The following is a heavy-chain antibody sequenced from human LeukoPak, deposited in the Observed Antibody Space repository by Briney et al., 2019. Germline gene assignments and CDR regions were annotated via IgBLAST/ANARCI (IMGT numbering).Heavy chain of an antibody. V-gene: IGHV4-59*08. J-gene: IGHJ6*02. CDR1: GDSISANNW. CDR3: ARLAEDPYDYNGMDV. Sequence: SETLSLTCAVSGDSISANNWWSWIRQPPGKGLEWIGYIYYSGSTNYNPSLKSRVTISVDTSKNQFSLKLSSVTAADTALYYCARLAEDPYDYNGMDVWGQGTTVTVSS. CDR2: IYYSGST.